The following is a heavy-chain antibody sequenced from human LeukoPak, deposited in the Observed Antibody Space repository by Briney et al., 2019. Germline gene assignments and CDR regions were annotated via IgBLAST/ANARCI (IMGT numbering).Heavy chain of an antibody. D-gene: IGHD3-3*01. Sequence: SETLSLTCTVSGGSISSSSYYWGWIRQPPGKGLEWIGSIYYSGSTYYNPSLKSRVTISVDTSKNQFSLKLSSVTAADTAVYYCARVQYYDFWTVLNWFDPWGQGTLVTVSS. CDR3: ARVQYYDFWTVLNWFDP. CDR1: GGSISSSSYY. CDR2: IYYSGST. V-gene: IGHV4-39*07. J-gene: IGHJ5*02.